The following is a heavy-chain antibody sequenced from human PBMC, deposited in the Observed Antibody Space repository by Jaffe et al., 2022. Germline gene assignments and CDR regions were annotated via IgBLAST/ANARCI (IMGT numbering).Heavy chain of an antibody. CDR3: VGVRGVTRHWFDP. CDR2: INPSGGST. CDR1: GYTFTSYY. Sequence: QVQLVQSGAEVKKPGASVKVSCKASGYTFTSYYMHWVRQAPGQGLEWMGIINPSGGSTSYAQKFQGRVTMTRDTSTSTVYMELSSLRSEDTAVYYCVGVRGVTRHWFDPWGQGTLVTVSS. J-gene: IGHJ5*02. D-gene: IGHD3-10*01. V-gene: IGHV1-46*01.